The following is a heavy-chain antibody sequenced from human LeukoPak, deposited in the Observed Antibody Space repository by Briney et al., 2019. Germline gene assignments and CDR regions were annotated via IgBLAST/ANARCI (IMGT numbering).Heavy chain of an antibody. J-gene: IGHJ3*02. CDR3: ARQKCTSTSCLTKNAFDI. Sequence: SETLSLTCTVSGSISGYYWSWIRQPPGKGLEWIGYIYTSGSTNYNPSFESRVTISVDTSENQFSLDLSSVTAADTAVYYCARQKCTSTSCLTKNAFDIWGQGTMVTVSS. D-gene: IGHD2-2*01. V-gene: IGHV4-4*09. CDR1: GSISGYY. CDR2: IYTSGST.